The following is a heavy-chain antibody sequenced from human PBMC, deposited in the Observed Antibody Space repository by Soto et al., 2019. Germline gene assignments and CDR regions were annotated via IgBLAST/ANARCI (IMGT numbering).Heavy chain of an antibody. J-gene: IGHJ4*02. CDR1: GFTFSSYG. CDR3: ARDPIGPGIFDY. CDR2: IWYDASDK. V-gene: IGHV3-33*01. D-gene: IGHD1-26*01. Sequence: QVQLVESGGGVVQPGRSLRLSCVASGFTFSSYGMPWVRQAPGKGLEWVAVIWYDASDKYYAESVKGRFTISRDNTKNTMYLQMNRLRAEDTAVYYSARDPIGPGIFDYWGQGTLVTVSS.